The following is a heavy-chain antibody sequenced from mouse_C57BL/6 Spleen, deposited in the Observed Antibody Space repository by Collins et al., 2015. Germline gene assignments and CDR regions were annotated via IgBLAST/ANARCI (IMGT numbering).Heavy chain of an antibody. CDR2: IYPGSGST. CDR1: GYTFTSYW. Sequence: QVQLQQPGAELVKPGASVKMSCKASGYTFTSYWITWVKQRPGQGLEWIGDIYPGSGSTNYNEKFKRQGHTDCRHILQHSYMQLSSLTSEDSAVYYCARGIYDGYYYFDYWGQGTTLTVSS. V-gene: IGHV1-55*01. CDR3: ARGIYDGYYYFDY. D-gene: IGHD2-3*01. J-gene: IGHJ2*01.